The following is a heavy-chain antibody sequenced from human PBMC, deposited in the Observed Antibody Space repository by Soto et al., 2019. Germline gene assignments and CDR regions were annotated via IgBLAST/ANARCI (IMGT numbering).Heavy chain of an antibody. D-gene: IGHD6-13*01. Sequence: VSLILSCAASGFTFTDYALSWVRQAPGKGLEWVATISGIGGSTYLADSVKGRLSISRDNSKNTVSLLMNSLRAEDTAVYFCARGSSGYISSWYYFDYWGRGTLVTVSS. J-gene: IGHJ4*02. V-gene: IGHV3-23*01. CDR2: ISGIGGST. CDR3: ARGSSGYISSWYYFDY. CDR1: GFTFTDYA.